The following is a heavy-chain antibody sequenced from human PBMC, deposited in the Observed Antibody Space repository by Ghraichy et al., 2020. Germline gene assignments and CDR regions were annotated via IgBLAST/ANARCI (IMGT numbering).Heavy chain of an antibody. D-gene: IGHD3-16*01. CDR1: GLTFSIYW. CDR3: ARAQVDVWGRYPFGY. V-gene: IGHV3-7*01. J-gene: IGHJ4*02. Sequence: GGSLRLSCVASGLTFSIYWMSWVRQAPGKGLEWVAYIKVDGTEKNYVDSVKGRFTISRDNAKNSLYLQMNSLRVEDTAVYYCARAQVDVWGRYPFGYWGPGSLVTVSP. CDR2: IKVDGTEK.